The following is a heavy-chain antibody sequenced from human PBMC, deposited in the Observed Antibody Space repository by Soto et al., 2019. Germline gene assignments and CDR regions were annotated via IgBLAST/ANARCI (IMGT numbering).Heavy chain of an antibody. Sequence: TETLSLTCAVYGGSFSGYYWSWIRQPPGKGLEWIGEINHSGSTNYNPSLKSRVTISVDTSKNQFSLKLSSVTAADTAVYYCARVHRIGVVIVFGWFDPWGQGTLVSVSS. D-gene: IGHD3-3*01. CDR2: INHSGST. V-gene: IGHV4-34*01. CDR1: GGSFSGYY. J-gene: IGHJ5*02. CDR3: ARVHRIGVVIVFGWFDP.